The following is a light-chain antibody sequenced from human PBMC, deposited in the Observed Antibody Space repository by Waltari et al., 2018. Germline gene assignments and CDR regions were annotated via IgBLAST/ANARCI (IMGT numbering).Light chain of an antibody. J-gene: IGLJ1*01. CDR2: DVS. V-gene: IGLV2-11*01. Sequence: QSALTQPRSVSGSPGQSVTISCTGTSSDVGGYNYVSWYQQHPGKAPKLMIYDVSERPSGVPDRFSGSKSGNTASLTISGLQAEDEADYYCCSYAGGYTYVVGIGTKVTVL. CDR3: CSYAGGYTYV. CDR1: SSDVGGYNY.